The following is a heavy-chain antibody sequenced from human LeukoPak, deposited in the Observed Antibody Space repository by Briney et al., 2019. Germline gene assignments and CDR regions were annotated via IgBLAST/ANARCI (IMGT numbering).Heavy chain of an antibody. CDR3: ARDLGDGYNRALGY. CDR1: GFTFSSYS. V-gene: IGHV3-21*01. Sequence: GGSLRLSCAASGFTFSSYSMNWVRQAPGKGLEWVSSISSSSSYIYYADSVKGRFTISRDNAKNSLYLQMNSLRAEDTAVYYCARDLGDGYNRALGYWGQGTLVTVSS. J-gene: IGHJ4*02. D-gene: IGHD5-24*01. CDR2: ISSSSSYI.